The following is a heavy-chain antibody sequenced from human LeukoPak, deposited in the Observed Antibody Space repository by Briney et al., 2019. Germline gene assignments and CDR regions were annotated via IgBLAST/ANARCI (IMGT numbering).Heavy chain of an antibody. V-gene: IGHV3-30*18. D-gene: IGHD6-6*01. Sequence: GGSLRLSCAASGFTFSSYSMNWVRQAPGKGLEWVALISYDGSNKYYTDSVKGRFTISRDNSKNTQWLQMNSLRPDDTAVYYCAKGPYRSSSGGSEIDFWGQGTLVTVSS. CDR2: ISYDGSNK. CDR3: AKGPYRSSSGGSEIDF. CDR1: GFTFSSYS. J-gene: IGHJ4*02.